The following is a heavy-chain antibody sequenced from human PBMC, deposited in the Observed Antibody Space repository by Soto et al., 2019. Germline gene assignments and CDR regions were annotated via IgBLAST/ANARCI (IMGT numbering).Heavy chain of an antibody. CDR1: GFTFGTTD. J-gene: IGHJ5*02. Sequence: QLLPSGGGLVQPGESLTLSCAASGFTFGTTDMSWVRQAPGVGLELVSTIYGSGGITYYADSVQGRFTISRDNSRNTVYLQMNILRGDDTALYYCVKNSGGFNTWGQGALVTVSS. V-gene: IGHV3-23*01. CDR2: IYGSGGIT. D-gene: IGHD3-10*01. CDR3: VKNSGGFNT.